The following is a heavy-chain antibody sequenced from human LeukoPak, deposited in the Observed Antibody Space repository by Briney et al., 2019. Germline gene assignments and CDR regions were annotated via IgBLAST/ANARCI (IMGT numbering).Heavy chain of an antibody. V-gene: IGHV3-23*01. CDR3: ARIGLGVSFGSGFDY. J-gene: IGHJ4*02. CDR1: GFTFSSYA. CDR2: ISGSGGST. Sequence: PGGSLRLSCAASGFTFSSYAMSWVRQAPGKGLEWVSAISGSGGSTYYADSVKGRFTISRDNSKNTLYLQMNSLRVEDTAMYHCARIGLGVSFGSGFDYWGQGTLVTVPS. D-gene: IGHD3-10*01.